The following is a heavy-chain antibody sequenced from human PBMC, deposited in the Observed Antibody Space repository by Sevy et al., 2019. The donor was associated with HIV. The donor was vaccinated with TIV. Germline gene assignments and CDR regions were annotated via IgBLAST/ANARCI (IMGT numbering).Heavy chain of an antibody. CDR3: AKGPYGDYLVYYFDY. D-gene: IGHD4-17*01. CDR1: GFTFSSYA. Sequence: GSLRLSCAASGFTFSSYAMSWVRQAPGKGLEWVSAISGSGGSTYYADSVKGRFTISRDNSKNTLYLQMNSLRAEDTAVYYCAKGPYGDYLVYYFDYWGQGTLVTVSS. V-gene: IGHV3-23*01. CDR2: ISGSGGST. J-gene: IGHJ4*02.